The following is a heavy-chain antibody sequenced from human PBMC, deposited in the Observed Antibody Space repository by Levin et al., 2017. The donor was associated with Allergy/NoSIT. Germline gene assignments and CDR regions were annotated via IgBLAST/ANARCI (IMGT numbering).Heavy chain of an antibody. D-gene: IGHD6-19*01. Sequence: GGSLRLSCAASGFTFSSYAMHWVRQAPGKGLEWVAVISYDGSNKYYADSVKGRFTISRDNSKNTLYLQMNSLRAEDTAVYYCARDCKGAGPGRRTYYYGMDVWGQGTTVTVSS. J-gene: IGHJ6*02. CDR2: ISYDGSNK. CDR1: GFTFSSYA. CDR3: ARDCKGAGPGRRTYYYGMDV. V-gene: IGHV3-30*04.